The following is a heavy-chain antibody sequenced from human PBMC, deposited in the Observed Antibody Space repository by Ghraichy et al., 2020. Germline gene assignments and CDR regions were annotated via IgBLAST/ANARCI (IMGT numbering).Heavy chain of an antibody. V-gene: IGHV3-7*03. J-gene: IGHJ6*04. CDR2: IQEDGSVN. CDR1: GFTFSRYW. CDR3: ARAGGGV. Sequence: GESLNISCAASGFTFSRYWMTWVRQAPGKGLESVAIIQEDGSVNYYVDSVKGRFTISRDNAKNSLYLQMNSLRVEETAVYYCARAGGGVWGKGTMVTVSS. D-gene: IGHD3-10*01.